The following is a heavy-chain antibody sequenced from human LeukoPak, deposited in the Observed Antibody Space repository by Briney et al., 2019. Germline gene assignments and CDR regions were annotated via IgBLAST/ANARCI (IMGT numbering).Heavy chain of an antibody. CDR1: GYTFTGYY. V-gene: IGHV1-2*02. Sequence: VASVKVSCKASGYTFTGYYMHWVRQAPGQELEWMGWINPNSGGTNYAQKFQGRVTMTRDTSISTAYMELSRLRSDDTAVYYCARGRRYYDSSGYLRFDYWGQGTLVTVSS. D-gene: IGHD3-22*01. J-gene: IGHJ4*02. CDR2: INPNSGGT. CDR3: ARGRRYYDSSGYLRFDY.